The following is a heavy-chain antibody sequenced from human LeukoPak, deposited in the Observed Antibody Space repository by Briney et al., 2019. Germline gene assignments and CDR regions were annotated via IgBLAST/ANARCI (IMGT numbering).Heavy chain of an antibody. CDR2: ISYDGSNK. Sequence: GGSLRLSCAASGFTFSSYAMHWVRQAPGKGLEWVAVISYDGSNKYYADSVKGRFTISRDNSKDTLYLQMNSLRAEDTAVYYCARSYLRIAAAGPDWYFDLWGRGTLVAVSS. CDR3: ARSYLRIAAAGPDWYFDL. CDR1: GFTFSSYA. J-gene: IGHJ2*01. V-gene: IGHV3-30-3*01. D-gene: IGHD6-13*01.